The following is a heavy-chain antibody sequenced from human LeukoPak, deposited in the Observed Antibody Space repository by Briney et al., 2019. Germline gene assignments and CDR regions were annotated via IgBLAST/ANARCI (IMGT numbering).Heavy chain of an antibody. CDR3: AKGTGYSSSWPTVDY. V-gene: IGHV3-23*01. CDR2: ISGSGGST. D-gene: IGHD6-13*01. CDR1: GFTFSSYA. Sequence: AGGSLRLSCAASGFTFSSYAMSWVRQTPGKGLEWVSAISGSGGSTYYADSVKGRFTISRDNSKNTLYLQMNSLRAEDTAVYYCAKGTGYSSSWPTVDYWGQGTLVTVSS. J-gene: IGHJ4*02.